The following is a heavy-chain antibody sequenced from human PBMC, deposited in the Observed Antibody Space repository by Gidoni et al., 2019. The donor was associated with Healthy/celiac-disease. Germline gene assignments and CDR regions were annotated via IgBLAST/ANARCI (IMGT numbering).Heavy chain of an antibody. D-gene: IGHD5-12*01. CDR3: ARRDGYHDY. Sequence: EVQLVLSGAEVTMQGVSLKISSQGSGYSFTSYWIGWVRQMPGKGLGWMRVLYPGDSDTRYSPSVQGQVTISADKSISTAYLQWSSLKASDTAMYYCARRDGYHDYWGQGTLVTVSS. CDR1: GYSFTSYW. CDR2: LYPGDSDT. V-gene: IGHV5-51*03. J-gene: IGHJ4*02.